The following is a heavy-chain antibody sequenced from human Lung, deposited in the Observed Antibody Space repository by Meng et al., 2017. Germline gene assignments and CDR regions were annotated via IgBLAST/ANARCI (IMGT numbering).Heavy chain of an antibody. CDR2: INHSGST. V-gene: IGHV4-34*01. CDR3: ARGPTTMAHDFDY. Sequence: QVQLQPCSAWMFKPSETLSLTFVVSGGSFSYYYWSWIRQPPGKGLEWIGEINHSGSTNYNPSLESRATISVDTSQNNLSLKLSSVTAADSAVYYCARGPTTMAHDFDYWGQGTLVTVSS. D-gene: IGHD4-11*01. CDR1: GGSFSYYY. J-gene: IGHJ4*02.